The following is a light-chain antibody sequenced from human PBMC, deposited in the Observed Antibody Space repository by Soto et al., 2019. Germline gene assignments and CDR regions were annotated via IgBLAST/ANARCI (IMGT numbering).Light chain of an antibody. V-gene: IGKV1-33*01. J-gene: IGKJ5*01. CDR3: QQYENLPT. CDR2: DAS. Sequence: DIQMTQSPSSLSASVGERVTITCQASQTINNYLNWYQQKPGRAPKLLIYDASNLEAGVPSRFRGSGSGTDFTFTISRLQPEDIATYYCQQYENLPTFGQGTRLENK. CDR1: QTINNY.